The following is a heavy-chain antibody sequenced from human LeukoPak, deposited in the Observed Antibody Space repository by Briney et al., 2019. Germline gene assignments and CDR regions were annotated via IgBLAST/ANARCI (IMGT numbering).Heavy chain of an antibody. Sequence: PSETLSLTCTVSGGSISSYYWSWIRQPPGKGLEWIGYIYYSGSTNYNPSLKSRVTISVDTSKNQFSLKLSSVTAADTAVYYCAGVTVLGDYDYWGQGTLVTVSS. CDR1: GGSISSYY. V-gene: IGHV4-59*01. D-gene: IGHD4-17*01. CDR3: AGVTVLGDYDY. CDR2: IYYSGST. J-gene: IGHJ4*02.